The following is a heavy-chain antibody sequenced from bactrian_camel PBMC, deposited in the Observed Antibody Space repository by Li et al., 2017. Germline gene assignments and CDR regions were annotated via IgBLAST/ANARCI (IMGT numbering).Heavy chain of an antibody. V-gene: IGHV3S40*01. CDR1: GFTYSTYH. CDR3: ASWLAFAD. CDR2: ILPGVGNT. D-gene: IGHD2*01. Sequence: VESGGGSVQAGGSLRLSCASSGFTYSTYHMAWFRQAPGKEREGVATILPGVGNTYYADSVNGRFTISRGDDKNTVYLQMNSLKPEDTAVYYCASWLAFADWGRGTQVTVS. J-gene: IGHJ4*01.